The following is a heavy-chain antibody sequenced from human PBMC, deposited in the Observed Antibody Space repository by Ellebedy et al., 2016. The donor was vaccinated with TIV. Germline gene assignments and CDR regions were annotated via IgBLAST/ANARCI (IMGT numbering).Heavy chain of an antibody. CDR2: TSGSGGST. J-gene: IGHJ6*02. CDR1: DFIFSSYA. D-gene: IGHD3-10*01. CDR3: ARDAGLWFGELLYDYYGMDV. V-gene: IGHV3-23*01. Sequence: GESLKISCAASDFIFSSYAMSLVRQAPGKGLEWVSGTSGSGGSTYYADSVKGRFTISRDNSKNTLYLQMNSLRAEDTAVYYCARDAGLWFGELLYDYYGMDVWGQGTTVTVSS.